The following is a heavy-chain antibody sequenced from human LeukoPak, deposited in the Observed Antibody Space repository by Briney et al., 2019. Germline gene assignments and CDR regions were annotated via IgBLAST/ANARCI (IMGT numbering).Heavy chain of an antibody. CDR1: GFTFSRYW. CDR2: IEVDGSEK. CDR3: ARAQWTAFDYYYYMDV. Sequence: AGGSLRLSCAVSGFTFSRYWMTWVRQAPGKGLEWVANIEVDGSEKYYVDAVKGRFTISRDNAKDSLYLQMNGLRAEDTAIYYCARAQWTAFDYYYYMDVWGKGTTVTVSS. D-gene: IGHD3/OR15-3a*01. J-gene: IGHJ6*03. V-gene: IGHV3-7*01.